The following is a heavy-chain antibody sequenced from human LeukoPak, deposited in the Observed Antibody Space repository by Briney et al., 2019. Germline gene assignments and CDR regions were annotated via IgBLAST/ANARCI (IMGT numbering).Heavy chain of an antibody. CDR1: GGSISSYY. CDR2: IYCSGST. CDR3: ARGVIVGATRAFDY. D-gene: IGHD1-26*01. V-gene: IGHV4-59*01. J-gene: IGHJ4*02. Sequence: PSETLSLTCTVSGGSISSYYWSWIWQPPGKGLEWIGYIYCSGSTNYNPSLKSRVTISVDTSKNQFSLKLSSVTAADTAVYYCARGVIVGATRAFDYWGQGTLVTVSS.